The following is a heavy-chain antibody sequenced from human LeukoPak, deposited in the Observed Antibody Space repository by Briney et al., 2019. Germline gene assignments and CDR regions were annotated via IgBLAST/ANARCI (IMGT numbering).Heavy chain of an antibody. V-gene: IGHV1-18*04. CDR2: ISAYNGNT. Sequence: ASVKVSCKASGYTFTSYGISWVRQAPGQGLEWMGWISAYNGNTNYAQKLQGRVTMTTDTSTSTAYMELRSLRSDDTAVYYCARSASKWKLAYNWFDPWGQGTLVTVSS. CDR1: GYTFTSYG. J-gene: IGHJ5*02. D-gene: IGHD1-26*01. CDR3: ARSASKWKLAYNWFDP.